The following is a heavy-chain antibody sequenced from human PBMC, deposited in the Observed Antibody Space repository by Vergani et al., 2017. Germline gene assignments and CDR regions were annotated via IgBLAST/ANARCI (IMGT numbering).Heavy chain of an antibody. Sequence: QVQLVESGGGVVQHGRSLRLSCAASGFTFSSYGMHWVRQAPGKGLEWVAVIWYDGSNKYYADSVKGRFTISRDNSKNTLYLQMNSLRAEDTAVYYCARQPGYYGMDVWGQGTTVTVSS. CDR1: GFTFSSYG. CDR3: ARQPGYYGMDV. CDR2: IWYDGSNK. V-gene: IGHV3-30*19. J-gene: IGHJ6*02.